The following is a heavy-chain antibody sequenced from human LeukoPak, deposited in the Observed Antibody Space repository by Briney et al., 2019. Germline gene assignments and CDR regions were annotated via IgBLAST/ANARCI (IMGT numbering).Heavy chain of an antibody. D-gene: IGHD3-10*01. CDR3: ARPTLLWFGSSWFDP. CDR2: ISAYNGNT. V-gene: IGHV1-18*04. Sequence: ASVKVSCKASGYTFTSYGISWVRQAPGQGLEWMGWISAYNGNTNYAQKLQGRVTMTTDTSTSTAYMELRSLRSDDTAVYYCARPTLLWFGSSWFDPWGQGTLVTVSS. CDR1: GYTFTSYG. J-gene: IGHJ5*02.